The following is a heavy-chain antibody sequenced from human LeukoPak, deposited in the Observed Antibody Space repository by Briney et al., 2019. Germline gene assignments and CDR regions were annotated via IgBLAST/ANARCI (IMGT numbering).Heavy chain of an antibody. Sequence: GGSLRLSCAASGFTFDDYGMSWVRHAPGKGLEWVSGINWNGGSTGYADSVKGRFTISRDNAKNSLYLQMNSLRAEDTALYYCARAQYCSSTSCQKSQRYHYYYYMDVWGKGTTVTVSS. D-gene: IGHD2-2*01. J-gene: IGHJ6*03. V-gene: IGHV3-20*04. CDR3: ARAQYCSSTSCQKSQRYHYYYYMDV. CDR2: INWNGGST. CDR1: GFTFDDYG.